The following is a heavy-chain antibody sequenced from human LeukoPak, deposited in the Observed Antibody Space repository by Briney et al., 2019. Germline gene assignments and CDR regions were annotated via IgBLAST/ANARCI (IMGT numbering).Heavy chain of an antibody. CDR2: INTLGNVI. J-gene: IGHJ4*02. V-gene: IGHV3-48*03. CDR1: GFSFRSYE. D-gene: IGHD3-22*01. Sequence: PGVSLRLSCSASGFSFRSYEMYWVRQAPGQGLEWVAHINTLGNVISYRDSVRGRFTISRDNAKNSLYLQMSSLRAEDTAIYYCARVGYWELRPLYLDHWGPGTRVTVSS. CDR3: ARVGYWELRPLYLDH.